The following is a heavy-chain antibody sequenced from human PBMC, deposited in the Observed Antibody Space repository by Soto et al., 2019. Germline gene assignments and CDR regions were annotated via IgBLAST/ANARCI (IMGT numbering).Heavy chain of an antibody. CDR1: GGTFSSYT. CDR3: ARSTSFSSGWSSSDY. J-gene: IGHJ4*02. CDR2: IIPILGIA. D-gene: IGHD6-19*01. Sequence: SSVKVSCKASGGTFSSYTISWVRQAPGQGLEWMGRIIPILGIANYAQKFQGRVTITADKSTSTAYMELSSLRSEDTAVYYCARSTSFSSGWSSSDYWGQGTLVTVSS. V-gene: IGHV1-69*02.